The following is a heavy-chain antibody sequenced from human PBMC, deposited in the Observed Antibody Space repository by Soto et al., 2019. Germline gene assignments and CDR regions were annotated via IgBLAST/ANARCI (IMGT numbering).Heavy chain of an antibody. J-gene: IGHJ4*02. CDR3: SRGGHCTDGVCSALDY. CDR2: IYYSGSS. V-gene: IGHV4-39*01. CDR1: GGSISTSNYC. Sequence: SETLSLTCTVSGGSISTSNYCWVWLPQPPGKGLDWIGCIYYSGSSNYNPPLESRVTTSLDRSKKQFSLRLNSVTAADTAVYYCSRGGHCTDGVCSALDYWGQGTLVTVSS. D-gene: IGHD2-8*01.